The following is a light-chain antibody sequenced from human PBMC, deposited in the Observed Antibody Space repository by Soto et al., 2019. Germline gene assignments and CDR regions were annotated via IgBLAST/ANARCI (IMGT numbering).Light chain of an antibody. CDR1: LSVGSSY. Sequence: EVVLTQSPGTLSLSPGGRATLSCRASLSVGSSYLAWYQQKPGQAPRLLIYGTSSRATGIPDRFSGSGSGTDFTLTISRLDPEDFAVYYCQQCGISPLTFGGGTKVDIK. V-gene: IGKV3-20*01. CDR3: QQCGISPLT. CDR2: GTS. J-gene: IGKJ4*01.